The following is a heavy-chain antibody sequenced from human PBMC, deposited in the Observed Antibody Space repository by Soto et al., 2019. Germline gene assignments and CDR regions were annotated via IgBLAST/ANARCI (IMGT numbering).Heavy chain of an antibody. J-gene: IGHJ4*01. CDR3: ARGVLH. CDR1: GGSISSGGYY. CDR2: ISYSGST. Sequence: QVQLQESGPGLVQPSQTLSLTCTVSGGSISSGGYYWSWIRQHPGTSLEWIGHISYSGSTYYNTSLKSRVTLSVDPSRNQFSLIVYSVTASDTAVYYCARGVLHLGPGTLVTVSS. V-gene: IGHV4-31*03.